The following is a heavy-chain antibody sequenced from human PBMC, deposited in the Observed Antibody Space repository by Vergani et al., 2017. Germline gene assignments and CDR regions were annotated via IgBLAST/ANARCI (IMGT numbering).Heavy chain of an antibody. D-gene: IGHD1-26*01. CDR1: GFTFSSYD. CDR3: AKDNGGSYSAWFDP. J-gene: IGHJ5*02. CDR2: IGTAGDT. Sequence: EVQLVESGGGLVQPGGSLRLSCAASGFTFSSYDMHWVRQATGKGLEWVSAIGTAGDTYYPGSVKGRFTISRENAKNSLYLQMNSLRAGDTAIYYCAKDNGGSYSAWFDPWGQGTLVTVSS. V-gene: IGHV3-13*01.